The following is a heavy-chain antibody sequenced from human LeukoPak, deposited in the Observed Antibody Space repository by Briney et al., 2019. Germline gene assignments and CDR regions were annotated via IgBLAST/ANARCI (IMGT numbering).Heavy chain of an antibody. Sequence: SETLSLTCAVYGGSFSGYYWSWIRQPPGKGLEWIGEINHSGSTNYNPSLKSRVTISVDTSKNQLSLNVSSVTAADTAVYYCARVDYYYYMDVWGTGTTVTVSS. J-gene: IGHJ6*03. CDR2: INHSGST. V-gene: IGHV4-34*01. CDR1: GGSFSGYY. CDR3: ARVDYYYYMDV.